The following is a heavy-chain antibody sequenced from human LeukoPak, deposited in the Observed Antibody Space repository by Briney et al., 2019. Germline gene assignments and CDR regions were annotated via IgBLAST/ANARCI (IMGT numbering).Heavy chain of an antibody. V-gene: IGHV3-23*01. CDR1: GFTVSSNY. J-gene: IGHJ6*02. Sequence: GGSLRLSCAASGFTVSSNYMSWVRQAPGKGLEWVSAISGSGGSIYHADSVKGRFTISRDNSKNTLYLQMNSLRAEDTAVYYCAKGYCSSTSCYVDLYGMDVWGQGTTVTVSS. D-gene: IGHD2-2*01. CDR2: ISGSGGSI. CDR3: AKGYCSSTSCYVDLYGMDV.